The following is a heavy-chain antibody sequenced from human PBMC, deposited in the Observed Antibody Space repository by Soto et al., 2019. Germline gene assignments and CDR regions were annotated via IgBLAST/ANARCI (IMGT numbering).Heavy chain of an antibody. CDR1: DYSFATSG. V-gene: IGHV1-18*01. J-gene: IGHJ4*02. CDR2: ISAYNGNT. CDR3: ARAGQYYDSSGYAN. D-gene: IGHD3-22*01. Sequence: QVKLVQSGTEVKQPGASMKVSCKASDYSFATSGISWVRQAPGQGLEWMGWISAYNGNTNYDQKLQDRVTMTTDTSTSTAYLELRNLRSDDTAVYYCARAGQYYDSSGYANWGQGTLVTVSS.